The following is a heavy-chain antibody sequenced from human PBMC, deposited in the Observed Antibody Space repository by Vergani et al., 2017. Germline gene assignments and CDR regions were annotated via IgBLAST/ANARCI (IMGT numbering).Heavy chain of an antibody. D-gene: IGHD2-2*01. CDR2: FDPEDGET. J-gene: IGHJ3*02. V-gene: IGHV1-24*01. Sequence: QVQLVQSGAEVKKPGASVKVSCKVSGYTLTELSMHWVRQAPGKGLEWMGGFDPEDGETIYAQKFQGRVTMTEETSTDTAYMELSSLRSEDTAVYYCALGIVVVPAAPPGADAFDIWGQGTMVTVSS. CDR1: GYTLTELS. CDR3: ALGIVVVPAAPPGADAFDI.